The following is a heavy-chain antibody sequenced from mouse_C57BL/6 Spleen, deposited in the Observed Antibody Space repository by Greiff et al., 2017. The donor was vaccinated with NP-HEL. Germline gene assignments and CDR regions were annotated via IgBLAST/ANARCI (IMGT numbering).Heavy chain of an antibody. CDR1: GFTFSDYY. CDR2: INYDGSST. CDR3: ARAPYYGNYAFDY. Sequence: EVMLVESEGGLVQPGSSMKLSCTASGFTFSDYYMAWVRQVPEKGLEWVANINYDGSSTYYLDSLKSRFIISRDNAKNILYLQMSSLKSEDTDTYYCARAPYYGNYAFDYWGQGTTLTVSS. J-gene: IGHJ2*01. D-gene: IGHD2-10*01. V-gene: IGHV5-16*01.